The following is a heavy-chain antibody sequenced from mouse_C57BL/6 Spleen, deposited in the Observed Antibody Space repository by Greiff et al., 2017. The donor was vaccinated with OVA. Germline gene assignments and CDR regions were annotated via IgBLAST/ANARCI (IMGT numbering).Heavy chain of an antibody. CDR1: GFTFSSYA. D-gene: IGHD1-1*02. CDR2: ISDGGSYT. V-gene: IGHV5-4*01. J-gene: IGHJ3*01. Sequence: EVMLVESGGGLVKPGGSLKLSCAASGFTFSSYAMSWVRQTPEKRLEWVATISDGGSYTYYPDNVKGRFTISRDNAKNNPYLQMSHLKSEDTAMYYCAREGTMLFAYWGQGTLVTVSA. CDR3: AREGTMLFAY.